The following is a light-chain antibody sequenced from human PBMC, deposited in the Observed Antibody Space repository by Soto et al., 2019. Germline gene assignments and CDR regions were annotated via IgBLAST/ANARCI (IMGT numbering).Light chain of an antibody. CDR3: HQRYIAPKT. V-gene: IGKV1-39*01. Sequence: DIQMTQSPSSLYASVGARVTITCRASQSSTNYLNWYQQKPGTAPNLLIYAASSLQSGVPSRLSGSGSVTDFTLTISSLQIEDFATYYCHQRYIAPKTFVQWTKLEI. CDR2: AAS. J-gene: IGKJ2*01. CDR1: QSSTNY.